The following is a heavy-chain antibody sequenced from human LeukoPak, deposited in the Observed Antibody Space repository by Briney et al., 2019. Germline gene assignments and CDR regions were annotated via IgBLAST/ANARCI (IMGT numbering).Heavy chain of an antibody. CDR3: VTSWIRQQRDF. CDR1: GFSFRDYW. J-gene: IGHJ4*02. D-gene: IGHD1-1*01. CDR2: ITPDGSGK. V-gene: IGHV3-7*01. Sequence: GGSLRLSCAASGFSFRDYWMSWVRQAPGKGLEWVADITPDGSGKTYVDSVKGRFTISRDNAKQSLYVQMGTLTAEDTAVYYCVTSWIRQQRDFWGQGTLVTVSS.